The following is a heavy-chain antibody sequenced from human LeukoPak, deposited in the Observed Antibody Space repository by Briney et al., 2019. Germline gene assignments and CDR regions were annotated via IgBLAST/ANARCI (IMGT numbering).Heavy chain of an antibody. CDR3: ARDGVRDGYKYWYFDL. Sequence: ASVKVSCKASGYTFTSYYMHWVRQAPGQGLEWMGIINPSGGSTSYAQKFQGRVTMTRDTSTSTVYMELSSLRAEDTAVYYCARDGVRDGYKYWYFDLWGRGTLVTVSS. CDR2: INPSGGST. V-gene: IGHV1-46*01. CDR1: GYTFTSYY. J-gene: IGHJ2*01. D-gene: IGHD5-24*01.